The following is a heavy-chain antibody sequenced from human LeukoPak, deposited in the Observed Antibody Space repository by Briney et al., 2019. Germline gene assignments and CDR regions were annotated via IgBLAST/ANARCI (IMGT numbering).Heavy chain of an antibody. CDR2: IYYSGST. CDR3: ARPSRGYSYEFDY. CDR1: GGSISSSSYY. Sequence: ASETLSLTCTVSGGSISSSSYYWGWIRQPPGKGLEWIGSIYYSGSTYYNPSLKSRVTISVDTSKNQFSLKLSSVTAADTAVYYCARPSRGYSYEFDYWGQGTLVTVSS. J-gene: IGHJ4*02. V-gene: IGHV4-39*01. D-gene: IGHD5-18*01.